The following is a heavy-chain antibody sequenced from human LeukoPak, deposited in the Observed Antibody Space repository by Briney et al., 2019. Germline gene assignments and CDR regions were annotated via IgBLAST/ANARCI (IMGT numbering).Heavy chain of an antibody. D-gene: IGHD2-2*01. Sequence: GGSLRLSCAASGFTFSSYGMHWVRQAPGKGLEWVAVISYDGSNKYYADSVKSRFTISRDNSKNTLYLQMNSLRAEDTAVYYCAKDLAIVVVPAAIYYYYGMDVWGKGTTVTVSS. CDR1: GFTFSSYG. CDR3: AKDLAIVVVPAAIYYYYGMDV. V-gene: IGHV3-30*18. CDR2: ISYDGSNK. J-gene: IGHJ6*04.